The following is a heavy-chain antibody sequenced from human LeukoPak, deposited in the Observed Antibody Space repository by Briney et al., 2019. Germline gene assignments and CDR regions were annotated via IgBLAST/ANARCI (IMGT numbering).Heavy chain of an antibody. D-gene: IGHD3-10*01. Sequence: GGSLRLSCAASGFTFSSYSMNWVRQAPGKGLEWVSYISSSSSTIYYADSVKGRFTISRDNAKNSLYLQMNSMRDEDTAVYYCASFGSGSYSPPALYYYYGMDVWGQGTTVTVSS. CDR2: ISSSSSTI. CDR1: GFTFSSYS. CDR3: ASFGSGSYSPPALYYYYGMDV. J-gene: IGHJ6*02. V-gene: IGHV3-48*02.